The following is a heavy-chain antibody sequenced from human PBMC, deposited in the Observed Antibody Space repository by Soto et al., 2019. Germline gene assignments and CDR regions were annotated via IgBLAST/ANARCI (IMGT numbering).Heavy chain of an antibody. V-gene: IGHV3-73*02. J-gene: IGHJ2*01. D-gene: IGHD4-17*01. CDR3: TRHSDSGDYDWSFDL. CDR2: IRTKLNDYAT. Sequence: QLVESGGGLVQPGGSLTLSCEASGFTFSDSGLHWVRQASGKGLEWVGRIRTKLNDYATIYAASVKGRFTISRDDSKNTAYLQRDSLRAEDTAIYYGTRHSDSGDYDWSFDLWGRGTLVTVSS. CDR1: GFTFSDSG.